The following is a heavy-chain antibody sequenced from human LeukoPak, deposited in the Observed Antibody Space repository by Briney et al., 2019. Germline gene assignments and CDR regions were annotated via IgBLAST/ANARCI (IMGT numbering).Heavy chain of an antibody. CDR2: IYYSGST. Sequence: SETLSLTCTVSGGSISSSSHYWGWIRQPPGKGQEWIGIIYYSGSTSYNPSLKSRATISVDTSKNQFSLKLSSVTVADTAVYYCARRDGAWAFDYWGRGTLVTVSS. V-gene: IGHV4-39*01. D-gene: IGHD2-21*02. CDR1: GGSISSSSHY. CDR3: ARRDGAWAFDY. J-gene: IGHJ4*02.